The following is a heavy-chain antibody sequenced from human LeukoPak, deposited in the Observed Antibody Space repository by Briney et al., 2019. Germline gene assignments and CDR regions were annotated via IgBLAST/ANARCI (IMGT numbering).Heavy chain of an antibody. CDR3: VKDPKAGNLDYGSGSYYIDY. Sequence: GGSLRLSCSASGFTFSSYAMHWVRQAPGKGLEYVSAISSNGGSTYYADSVKGRFTISRDNSKNTLYLQMSSLRAEDTAVYYCVKDPKAGNLDYGSGSYYIDYWGQGTLVTVSS. CDR1: GFTFSSYA. CDR2: ISSNGGST. D-gene: IGHD3-10*01. J-gene: IGHJ4*02. V-gene: IGHV3-64D*06.